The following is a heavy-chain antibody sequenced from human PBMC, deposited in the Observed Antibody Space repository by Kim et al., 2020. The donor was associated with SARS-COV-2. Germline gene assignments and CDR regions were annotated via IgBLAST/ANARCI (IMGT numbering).Heavy chain of an antibody. CDR3: ARGDTVVASRYNYAMDV. CDR1: GYTFTDYS. J-gene: IGHJ6*02. D-gene: IGHD2-21*01. V-gene: IGHV1-2*02. Sequence: ASVKVSCKASGYTFTDYSIHWVRQAPGRGLEWMAWISTDSGATNNAQKFQDRITLTRDTSINTTYMELRSLRSDDTAAYFCARGDTVVASRYNYAMDVWGQGTTVTVSS. CDR2: ISTDSGAT.